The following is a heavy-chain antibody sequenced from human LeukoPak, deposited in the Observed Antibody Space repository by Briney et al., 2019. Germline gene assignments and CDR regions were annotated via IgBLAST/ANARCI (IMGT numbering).Heavy chain of an antibody. CDR3: AKEGDVVVSYYFDC. CDR1: GFTVSSNY. CDR2: IYSGGST. D-gene: IGHD3-22*01. V-gene: IGHV3-53*01. Sequence: GGSLRLSCGASGFTVSSNYMSWVRQAPRKGLEGVSVIYSGGSTYYADSVKGRFTISRDNSKNMLYLQMNSLTAEDSAVYYCAKEGDVVVSYYFDCWGQGTLVTVSS. J-gene: IGHJ4*02.